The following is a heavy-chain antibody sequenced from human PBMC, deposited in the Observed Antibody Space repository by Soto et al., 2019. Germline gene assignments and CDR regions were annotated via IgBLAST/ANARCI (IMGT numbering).Heavy chain of an antibody. Sequence: QVQLVESGGGVVQPGRSLRLSCAASGFTFSSYAMHWVRQAPGKGLEWVAVISYDGSNKYYADSVKGRFTISRDNSKNTLYLQINSLRAEDTAVYYCARVTIFGVVISQIDYWGQGTLVTVSS. CDR2: ISYDGSNK. CDR1: GFTFSSYA. CDR3: ARVTIFGVVISQIDY. V-gene: IGHV3-30-3*01. D-gene: IGHD3-3*01. J-gene: IGHJ4*02.